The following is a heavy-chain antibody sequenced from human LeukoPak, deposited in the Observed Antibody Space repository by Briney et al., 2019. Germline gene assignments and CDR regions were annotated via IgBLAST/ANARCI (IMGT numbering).Heavy chain of an antibody. Sequence: TGGSLRLSCSASGFTVSSNYMSWVRQAPGKGLEWVSVIYSGGSTYYADSVKGRFTISRDNSKNTLYLQMNSLRAEDTAVYYCAKGLTTPSEDYLDHWGPGTLVTVSS. CDR1: GFTVSSNY. V-gene: IGHV3-53*01. CDR3: AKGLTTPSEDYLDH. J-gene: IGHJ4*02. CDR2: IYSGGST. D-gene: IGHD4-11*01.